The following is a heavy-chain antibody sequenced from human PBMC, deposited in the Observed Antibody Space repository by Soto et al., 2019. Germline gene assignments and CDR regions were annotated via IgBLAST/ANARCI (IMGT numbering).Heavy chain of an antibody. CDR3: ARGDYYDSSGYPYYYYGVDV. CDR2: IIPIFGTA. J-gene: IGHJ6*02. CDR1: GGTFSSYA. D-gene: IGHD3-22*01. Sequence: SVKVSCKASGGTFSSYAISLVRQAPGQGLEWMGGIIPIFGTANYAQKFQGRVTITADESTSTAYMELSSLRSEDTAVYYCARGDYYDSSGYPYYYYGVDVWGQGTTVTVSS. V-gene: IGHV1-69*13.